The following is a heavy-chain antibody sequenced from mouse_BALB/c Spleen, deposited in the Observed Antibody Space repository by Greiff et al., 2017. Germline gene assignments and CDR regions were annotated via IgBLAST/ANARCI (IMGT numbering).Heavy chain of an antibody. D-gene: IGHD2-1*01. Sequence: VQLQQSGAELVRPGTSVKVSCKASGYAFTNYLIEWVKQRPGQGLEWIGVINPGSGGTNYNEKFKGKATLTADKSSSTAYMQLSSLTSDDSAVYFCAREGVYYGNYGAMDYWGQGTSVTVSS. CDR3: AREGVYYGNYGAMDY. CDR2: INPGSGGT. V-gene: IGHV1-54*03. J-gene: IGHJ4*01. CDR1: GYAFTNYL.